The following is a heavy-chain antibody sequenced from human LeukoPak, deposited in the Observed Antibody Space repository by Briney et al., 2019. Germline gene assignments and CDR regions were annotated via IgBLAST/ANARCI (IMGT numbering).Heavy chain of an antibody. J-gene: IGHJ3*02. Sequence: GGSLRLSCSASGFTFSSFAMNWVRQAPGKGLEWVSIISGYGDTTYYTDSVKGRFTISRDNSKNTLYLQMNSLRAEDTAVYYCAKVIPQWLVGAFDIWGQGTMVTVSS. CDR3: AKVIPQWLVGAFDI. CDR1: GFTFSSFA. D-gene: IGHD6-19*01. CDR2: ISGYGDTT. V-gene: IGHV3-23*01.